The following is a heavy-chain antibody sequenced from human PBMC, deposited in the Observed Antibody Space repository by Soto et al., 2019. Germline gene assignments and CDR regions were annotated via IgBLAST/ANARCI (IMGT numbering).Heavy chain of an antibody. D-gene: IGHD2-8*01. Sequence: TVSLTCTVSGDSLRSSYDYWGWIRQCPGKGLEWIGSIYYTGNTYYNPSLKRRVSLSVYRATNEISLRLRAESVAHTAVYYCVRVEMYAGEFTHSFDRWGQGDPVTVSS. CDR1: GDSLRSSYDY. J-gene: IGHJ1*01. V-gene: IGHV4-39*01. CDR3: VRVEMYAGEFTHSFDR. CDR2: IYYTGNT.